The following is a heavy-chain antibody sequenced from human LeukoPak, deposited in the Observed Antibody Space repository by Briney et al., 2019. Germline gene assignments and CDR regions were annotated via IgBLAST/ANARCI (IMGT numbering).Heavy chain of an antibody. D-gene: IGHD3-16*01. V-gene: IGHV4-38-2*02. Sequence: QPSETLSLTCAVSGYSISSGYYCGWIRQPPGKGLEWIGSIYHSGSTYYNPPLKSRVTISVDTSKNQFSLKLSSVTAADTAVYYCAREKFNYDLLHYFDYWGQGTLVTVSS. CDR2: IYHSGST. J-gene: IGHJ4*02. CDR3: AREKFNYDLLHYFDY. CDR1: GYSISSGYY.